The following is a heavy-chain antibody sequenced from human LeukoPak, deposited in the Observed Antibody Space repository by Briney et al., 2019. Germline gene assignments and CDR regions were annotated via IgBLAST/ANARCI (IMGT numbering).Heavy chain of an antibody. V-gene: IGHV3-48*04. CDR1: GFTFSSYA. J-gene: IGHJ4*02. Sequence: GGSLRLSCAASGFTFSSYAMSWVRQAPGKGLEWVSYITGSGSTIDYADSVKGRFSISRDNAKNSLYLQMNSPRAEDTAVYYCGRETYCSGGTCYFDYWGQGTLVTVSS. CDR2: ITGSGSTI. D-gene: IGHD2-15*01. CDR3: GRETYCSGGTCYFDY.